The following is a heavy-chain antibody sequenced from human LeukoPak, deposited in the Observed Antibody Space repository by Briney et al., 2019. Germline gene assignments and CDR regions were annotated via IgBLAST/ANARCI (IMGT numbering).Heavy chain of an antibody. D-gene: IGHD1-14*01. Sequence: SETLSLTCTVSGGSISSGGYYWSWIRQHLGKGLEWIGYIYYSGSTYYNPSLKSRVTISVDTSKNQFSLKLSSVTAADTAVYYCARSGPGDYYYYYGMDVWGQGTTVTVSS. J-gene: IGHJ6*02. CDR1: GGSISSGGYY. CDR2: IYYSGST. V-gene: IGHV4-31*02. CDR3: ARSGPGDYYYYYGMDV.